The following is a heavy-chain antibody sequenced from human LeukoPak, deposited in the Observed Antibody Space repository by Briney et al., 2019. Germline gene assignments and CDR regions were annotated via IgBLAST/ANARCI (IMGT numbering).Heavy chain of an antibody. J-gene: IGHJ6*02. D-gene: IGHD1-26*01. CDR1: GFTFSSYA. CDR2: ISGSGGST. V-gene: IGHV3-23*01. Sequence: GGSLRLSCAASGFTFSSYAMSWVRQAPGKGLEGVSTISGSGGSTNYAVSVKGRFTISRDNSKNTLYLQMNSLRAEDTAVYYCAKDSGVSIVDLYGMDVWGQGTTVTVSS. CDR3: AKDSGVSIVDLYGMDV.